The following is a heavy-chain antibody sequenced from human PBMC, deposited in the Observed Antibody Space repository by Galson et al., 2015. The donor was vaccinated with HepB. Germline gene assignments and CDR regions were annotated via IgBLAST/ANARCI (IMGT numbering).Heavy chain of an antibody. V-gene: IGHV4-4*07. J-gene: IGHJ6*02. CDR2: VYSTGST. CDR3: AREPTIAVAGTYYYYGMDV. CDR1: GVSISSYS. Sequence: ETLSLTCNVSGVSISSYSWSWIRQAAGTGLEWIGRVYSTGSTNDDPTLKSRVTMSIDKSKRQVSLRLASVTAADTAVYYCAREPTIAVAGTYYYYGMDVWGQGTPVTVSS. D-gene: IGHD6-19*01.